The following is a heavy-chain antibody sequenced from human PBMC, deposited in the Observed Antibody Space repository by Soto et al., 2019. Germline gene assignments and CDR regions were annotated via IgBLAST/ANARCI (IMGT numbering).Heavy chain of an antibody. CDR2: IDPSDSYT. J-gene: IGHJ6*02. CDR1: GYSFTRYW. Sequence: PGESLTISCTCSGYSFTRYWISWVRQMPGKGLEWMGRIDPSDSYTNYSPSFQGHVTISADKSISTAYLQWSSLKASDTAMYYCARYCSSTSCYHYYYYGMDVWGQGTTVTVSS. V-gene: IGHV5-10-1*01. D-gene: IGHD2-2*01. CDR3: ARYCSSTSCYHYYYYGMDV.